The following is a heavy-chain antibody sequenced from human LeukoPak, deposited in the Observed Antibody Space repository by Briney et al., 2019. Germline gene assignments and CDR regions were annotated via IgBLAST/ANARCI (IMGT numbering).Heavy chain of an antibody. CDR3: AKDAGAAVAGRGFDY. D-gene: IGHD6-19*01. CDR1: GFTFKNYA. Sequence: GGSLRLSCVASGFTFKNYAMSWVRQAPGKGLEWVSAISGSGGSTYYADSVKGRFTISRDNSKNTLYLQMNSLRAEDTAVYYCAKDAGAAVAGRGFDYWGQGTLVTVSS. CDR2: ISGSGGST. J-gene: IGHJ4*02. V-gene: IGHV3-23*01.